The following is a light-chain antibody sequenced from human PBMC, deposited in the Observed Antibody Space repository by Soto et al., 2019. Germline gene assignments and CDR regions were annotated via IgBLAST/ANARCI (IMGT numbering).Light chain of an antibody. J-gene: IGKJ1*01. Sequence: EIVLTQSPATLSLSPGERATLSCRASQSVSGYLAWYQQKPGQAPRLLIYDASSSTKGIPARFSGSGSGTGLSLTHHRIEPDDLAVYFCQQRGSCPPFGQGTRLEI. V-gene: IGKV3-11*01. CDR2: DAS. CDR1: QSVSGY. CDR3: QQRGSCPP.